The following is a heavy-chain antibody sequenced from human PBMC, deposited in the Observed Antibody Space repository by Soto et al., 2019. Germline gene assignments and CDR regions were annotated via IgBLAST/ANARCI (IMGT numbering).Heavy chain of an antibody. D-gene: IGHD6-6*01. V-gene: IGHV4-30-2*05. CDR1: GGSISSGGYS. CDR2: IYHSGST. Sequence: SETLSLTCAVSGGSISSGGYSWSWIRQPPGKGLEWIGYIYHSGSTYYNPSLKSRVTISVDTSKNQFSLKLSSVTAADTAVYYCARERPDGARLDPWGQGTLVTVPS. CDR3: ARERPDGARLDP. J-gene: IGHJ5*02.